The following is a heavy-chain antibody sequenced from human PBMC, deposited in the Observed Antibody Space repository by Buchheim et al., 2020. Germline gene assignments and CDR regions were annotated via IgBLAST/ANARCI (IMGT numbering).Heavy chain of an antibody. J-gene: IGHJ1*01. CDR2: INRDGSGP. Sequence: EVQLVESGGTLVQPGGSLRLSCAASGFTFNNYYMSWVRQAPGKGLEWVASINRDGSGPGYVDSVKGRFVVSRDNFKNAMFLQMSTLRVEDTAVYYCARWRLHQSEFELWGQGTL. V-gene: IGHV3-7*01. CDR3: ARWRLHQSEFEL. D-gene: IGHD2-21*01. CDR1: GFTFNNYY.